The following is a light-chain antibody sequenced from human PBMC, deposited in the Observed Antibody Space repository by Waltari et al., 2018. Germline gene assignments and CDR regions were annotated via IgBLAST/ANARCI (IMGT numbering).Light chain of an antibody. CDR1: QSVSDR. CDR2: TTS. Sequence: DIVMTQSPATLSVSPGERATLSCRASQSVSDRLAWYQQKPGQPPRLLMYTTSIRATGFPARFSGSGSGTEFTLTISSLQSEDFAVYYCQQYINWPPTFGLGTKVEV. CDR3: QQYINWPPT. V-gene: IGKV3-15*01. J-gene: IGKJ1*01.